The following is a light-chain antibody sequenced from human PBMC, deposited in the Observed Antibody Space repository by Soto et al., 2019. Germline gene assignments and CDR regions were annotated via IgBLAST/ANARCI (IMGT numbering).Light chain of an antibody. CDR3: QSYDRSLTGV. CDR1: SSNIGADFD. CDR2: GNT. Sequence: SVLTRPPSVSGAPGQRITISCTGSSSNIGADFDVYWYQQLPGAAPKLLIYGNTNRPSGVPDRFSGSKSGISASLAITGLQAEDEADYYCQSYDRSLTGVFGTGTKVTVL. V-gene: IGLV1-40*01. J-gene: IGLJ1*01.